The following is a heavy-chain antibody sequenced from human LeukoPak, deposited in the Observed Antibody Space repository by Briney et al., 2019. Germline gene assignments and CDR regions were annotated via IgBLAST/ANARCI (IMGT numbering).Heavy chain of an antibody. Sequence: GGSLRLSCAASGFTFSSYSMNWVRQAPGKGLEWVSSISSSSSCIYYADSVKGRFTISRDNAKNSLYLQMNSLRAEDTAVYYCARGLSSGWYTETYYFDYWGQGTLVTVSS. CDR2: ISSSSSCI. CDR1: GFTFSSYS. CDR3: ARGLSSGWYTETYYFDY. D-gene: IGHD6-19*01. J-gene: IGHJ4*02. V-gene: IGHV3-21*01.